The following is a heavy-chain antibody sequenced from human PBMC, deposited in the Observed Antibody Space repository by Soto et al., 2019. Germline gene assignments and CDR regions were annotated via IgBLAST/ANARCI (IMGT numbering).Heavy chain of an antibody. CDR1: GFTFSAYT. CDR3: ARTGANVGLDV. CDR2: INSGGNPI. J-gene: IGHJ6*02. V-gene: IGHV3-48*02. D-gene: IGHD1-1*01. Sequence: EVQLVESGGGLVQPGGSLRLSCAGSGFTFSAYTMNWVRQAPGKGLEWGSYINSGGNPIYYADSVKGRFTISRDDAKNSLDLQMNSLRDEDTAVYYCARTGANVGLDVWGQGTTGTVS.